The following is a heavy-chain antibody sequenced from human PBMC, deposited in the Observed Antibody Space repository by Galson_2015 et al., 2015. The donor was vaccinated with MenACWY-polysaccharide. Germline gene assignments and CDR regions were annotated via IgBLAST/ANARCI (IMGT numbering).Heavy chain of an antibody. Sequence: SLRLSCAASGFTFSSFGIHWVRQAPGKGLEWVAGISYDGNKRYYVDSVKGRFTISRDNSKNTLYLQMNSLRPEDTALYYCAKDQVYYSSSWFGAFDSWGQGTLVTVSS. CDR2: ISYDGNKR. V-gene: IGHV3-30*18. D-gene: IGHD3-10*01. CDR1: GFTFSSFG. J-gene: IGHJ4*02. CDR3: AKDQVYYSSSWFGAFDS.